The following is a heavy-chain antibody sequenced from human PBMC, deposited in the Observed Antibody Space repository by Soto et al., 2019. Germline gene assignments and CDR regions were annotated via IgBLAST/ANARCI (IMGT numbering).Heavy chain of an antibody. J-gene: IGHJ4*02. Sequence: SDTLSLTCAVSGYSISISNWWGWIRQPPGKGLEWIGYIYYSGTTYYNPSLKSRVTISVDTSKNQFSLKLSSVTAADTAVYYCARRYGTTFAYWGQGTLVPVSS. CDR3: ARRYGTTFAY. D-gene: IGHD1-7*01. CDR2: IYYSGTT. V-gene: IGHV4-28*01. CDR1: GYSISISNW.